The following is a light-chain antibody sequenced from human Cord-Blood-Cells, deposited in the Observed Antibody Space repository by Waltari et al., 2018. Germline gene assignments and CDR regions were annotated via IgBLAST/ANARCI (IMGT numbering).Light chain of an antibody. CDR3: RQLNSYPWT. V-gene: IGKV1-9*01. J-gene: IGKJ1*01. CDR2: AAS. CDR1: QGISSY. Sequence: DIQLTQSPSFLSASVGDRVTITCRASQGISSYLAWYQQKPGKAPKLLIYAASTLQSGVPSRFSGSGSVTEFTLTISSLQPEDFATYYCRQLNSYPWTFGQGTTVEIK.